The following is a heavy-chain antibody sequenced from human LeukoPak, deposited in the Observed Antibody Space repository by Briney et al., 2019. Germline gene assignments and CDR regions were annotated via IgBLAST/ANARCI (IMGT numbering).Heavy chain of an antibody. D-gene: IGHD3-16*01. Sequence: GGSLRLSCAASGFTFSDYYMSWIRQAPGKGLEWVSYISSSGSTIYYADSVKGRFTISRDNAKNSLYLQMNSLRAEDTAVYYCGRVVLPNGRYYVSAWGRGTLVTVSS. CDR2: ISSSGSTI. CDR1: GFTFSDYY. CDR3: GRVVLPNGRYYVSA. V-gene: IGHV3-11*04. J-gene: IGHJ4*02.